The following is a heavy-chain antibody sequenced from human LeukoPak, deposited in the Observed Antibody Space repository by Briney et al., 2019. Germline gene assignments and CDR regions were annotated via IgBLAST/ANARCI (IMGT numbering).Heavy chain of an antibody. CDR3: ARRLTQYDCFDP. CDR2: TYYRSTWYN. Sequence: SQTLSLTCASSGDSVSSDSVTWNWIRQSPSRGLEWLGRTYYRSTWYNDYAVSVRGRITVNPDTSKNQFSLHLNSVTPEDTAVYYCARRLTQYDCFDPWGQGILVTVSS. CDR1: GDSVSSDSVT. V-gene: IGHV6-1*01. J-gene: IGHJ5*02. D-gene: IGHD2-2*01.